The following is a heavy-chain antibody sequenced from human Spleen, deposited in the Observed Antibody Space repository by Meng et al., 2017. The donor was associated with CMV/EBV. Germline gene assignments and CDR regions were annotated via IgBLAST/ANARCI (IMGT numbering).Heavy chain of an antibody. CDR1: GGSISSSSYY. Sequence: ESLKISCTVSGGSISSSSYYWGWIRQPPGKGLEWIGYIYYSGSTNYNPSLKSRVTISVDTSKNQFSLKLTSVTAADTAVYYCARSKYSSSSFDYWGQGTLVTVSS. CDR3: ARSKYSSSSFDY. D-gene: IGHD6-6*01. V-gene: IGHV4-61*05. CDR2: IYYSGST. J-gene: IGHJ4*02.